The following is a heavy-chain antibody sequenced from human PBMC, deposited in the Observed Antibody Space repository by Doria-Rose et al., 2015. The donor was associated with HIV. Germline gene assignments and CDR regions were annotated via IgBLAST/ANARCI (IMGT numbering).Heavy chain of an antibody. Sequence: VQLVQSGGGLVQPGRSLRLSCVGSGFSFESYAMHWVRLAPGQGLEWVAGTSWDSGAKGNADSVEGRFTISRDNAKKSVYLEMRSLRPEDTAFYYCAKAPIIGPKYYFYMDVWGKGTSVTVSS. J-gene: IGHJ6*03. V-gene: IGHV3-9*01. CDR3: AKAPIIGPKYYFYMDV. D-gene: IGHD3-3*01. CDR2: TSWDSGAK. CDR1: GFSFESYA.